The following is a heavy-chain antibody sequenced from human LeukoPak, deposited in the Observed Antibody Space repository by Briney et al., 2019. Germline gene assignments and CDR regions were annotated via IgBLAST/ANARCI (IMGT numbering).Heavy chain of an antibody. D-gene: IGHD3-22*01. CDR1: GGSISSGSYY. J-gene: IGHJ3*02. CDR3: AGSKSSGQTFDI. CDR2: IYTSGST. Sequence: SQTLSLTCTVSGGSISSGSYYWSWIRQPGGKGLEWIVRIYTSGSTNYNPPLKSRVTISVDTSKNQFSLKLSSVTAADTAVYYCAGSKSSGQTFDIWGQGTMVTVSS. V-gene: IGHV4-61*02.